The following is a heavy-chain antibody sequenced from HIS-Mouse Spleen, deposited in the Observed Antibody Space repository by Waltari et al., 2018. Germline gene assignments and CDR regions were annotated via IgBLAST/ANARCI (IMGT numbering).Heavy chain of an antibody. CDR2: IYHSGST. D-gene: IGHD5-18*01. CDR1: GYSISSGYY. J-gene: IGHJ4*02. V-gene: IGHV4-38-2*02. CDR3: ARACRIQLWLGYFDY. Sequence: QVQLQESGPGLVKPSETLSLTCTVSGYSISSGYYWGWIRQPPGKGLEWIGSIYHSGSTYYNPSLQSRVTISVDTSKNQFSLKLSSVTAADTAVYYCARACRIQLWLGYFDYWGQGTLVTVSS.